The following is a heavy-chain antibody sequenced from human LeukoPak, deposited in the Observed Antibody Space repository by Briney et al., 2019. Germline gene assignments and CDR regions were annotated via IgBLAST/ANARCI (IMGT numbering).Heavy chain of an antibody. CDR3: ARGPLISSTSSGADY. Sequence: ASVKVSCKASGYTFTGYYMHWVRQAPGQGLEWMGRINPNSGGTNYAQKFQGRVTITRDTSASTAYMKLSSLRSEDTAVYYCARGPLISSTSSGADYWGQGTLVTVSS. J-gene: IGHJ4*02. D-gene: IGHD2-2*01. CDR1: GYTFTGYY. V-gene: IGHV1-2*06. CDR2: INPNSGGT.